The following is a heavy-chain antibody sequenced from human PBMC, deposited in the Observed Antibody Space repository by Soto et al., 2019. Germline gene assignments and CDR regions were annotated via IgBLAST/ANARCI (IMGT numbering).Heavy chain of an antibody. CDR2: INHSGSP. Sequence: GPGPNRTSETLSLTCAVYGGSFSGYYWSWIRQPPGKGLEWIGEINHSGSPNYNPSLKSRVTISVDTSKNQFSLKLSSVTAADTAVYYCATIRGVIPSWGQGTLVTVSS. CDR1: GGSFSGYY. D-gene: IGHD3-10*01. CDR3: ATIRGVIPS. V-gene: IGHV4-34*01. J-gene: IGHJ4*02.